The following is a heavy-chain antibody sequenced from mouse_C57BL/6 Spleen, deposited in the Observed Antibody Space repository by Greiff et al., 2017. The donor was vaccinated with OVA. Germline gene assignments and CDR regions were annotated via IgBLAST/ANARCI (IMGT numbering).Heavy chain of an antibody. Sequence: QVQLKESGPELVKPGASVKISCKASGYAFSSSWMNWVKQRPGKGLEWIGRIYPGDGDTNYNGKFKGKATLTADKSSSTAYMQLSSLTSEDSAVYFCARGGVAYYGSSDYFDYWGQGTTLTVSS. CDR3: ARGGVAYYGSSDYFDY. D-gene: IGHD1-1*01. CDR1: GYAFSSSW. J-gene: IGHJ2*01. V-gene: IGHV1-82*01. CDR2: IYPGDGDT.